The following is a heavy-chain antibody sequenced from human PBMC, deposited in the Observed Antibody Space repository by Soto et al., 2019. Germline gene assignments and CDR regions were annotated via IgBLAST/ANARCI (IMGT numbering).Heavy chain of an antibody. CDR2: IIPIFGTA. CDR3: AGGIAAAGYYYGMDV. CDR1: GGTFSSYA. J-gene: IGHJ6*02. V-gene: IGHV1-69*13. Sequence: SVKVSCKASGGTFSSYAISWVRQAPGQGLEWMGGIIPIFGTANYAQKFQGRVTITADESTSTAYMELSSLRSEDTAVYYCAGGIAAAGYYYGMDVWGQGTTVTVSS. D-gene: IGHD6-13*01.